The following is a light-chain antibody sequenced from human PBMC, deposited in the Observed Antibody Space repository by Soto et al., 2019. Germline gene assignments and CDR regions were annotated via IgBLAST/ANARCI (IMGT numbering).Light chain of an antibody. J-gene: IGLJ2*01. Sequence: SALTQPASVSGSPGQSITISCTGASSDIGSYDLVSWYQQNPGKTPRLIIYEVNKRPWGVSNRFSGSKSGNTASLTISGLQAEDEADYYCCSYTSSNTLVFGGGTKLTVL. V-gene: IGLV2-23*02. CDR2: EVN. CDR3: CSYTSSNTLV. CDR1: SSDIGSYDL.